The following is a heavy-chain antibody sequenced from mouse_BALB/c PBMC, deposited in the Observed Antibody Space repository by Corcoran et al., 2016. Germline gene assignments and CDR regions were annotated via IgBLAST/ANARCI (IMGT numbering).Heavy chain of an antibody. D-gene: IGHD6-1*01. Sequence: QIQLVQSGPELKKPGETVKISCKASGYTFTNYGRNWVKQAPGKGLKWMGWINTYTGEPTYADDFKGRFAFSLETSASTAYLQINNLKNEETATYFCAREPYAMDYWGQGTSVTVSS. CDR2: INTYTGEP. CDR1: GYTFTNYG. V-gene: IGHV9-3-1*01. J-gene: IGHJ4*01. CDR3: AREPYAMDY.